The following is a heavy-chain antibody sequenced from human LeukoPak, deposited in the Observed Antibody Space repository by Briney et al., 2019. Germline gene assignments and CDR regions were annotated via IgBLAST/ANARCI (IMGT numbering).Heavy chain of an antibody. D-gene: IGHD1-26*01. Sequence: GGSLRLSCAASGFTFSSYWMHWVRQAPGKGLVWVSRINSDGSSTSYADSVKGRFTISRDNAKSTLYLQMNSLRAEDTAVYYCARDGGGSYSHYYYGMDVWGQGTTVTVSS. CDR2: INSDGSST. V-gene: IGHV3-74*01. CDR3: ARDGGGSYSHYYYGMDV. CDR1: GFTFSSYW. J-gene: IGHJ6*02.